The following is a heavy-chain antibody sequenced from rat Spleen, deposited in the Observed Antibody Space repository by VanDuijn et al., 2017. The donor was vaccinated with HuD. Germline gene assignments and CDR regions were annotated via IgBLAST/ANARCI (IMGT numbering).Heavy chain of an antibody. J-gene: IGHJ2*01. V-gene: IGHV2-32*01. CDR1: GFSLTSYH. D-gene: IGHD3-7*01. CDR2: IWGDGST. CDR3: ARDGSGDDFDY. Sequence: QVQLKESGPGLVKPSETLSLTCTVSGFSLTSYHVSWVRQPPGKGLEWMGVIWGDGSTAYNSALKSRLSISRDTSKSQVFLKMNSLQTEDTATDYCARDGSGDDFDYWGQGVMVTVSS.